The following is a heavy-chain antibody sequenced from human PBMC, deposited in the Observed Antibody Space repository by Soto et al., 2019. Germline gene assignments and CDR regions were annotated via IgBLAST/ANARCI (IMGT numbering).Heavy chain of an antibody. CDR3: ARGARVYDSYDY. J-gene: IGHJ4*02. V-gene: IGHV4-34*01. D-gene: IGHD5-12*01. CDR1: GGSFSGYY. Sequence: QVQLQQWGAGLLKPSETLSLTCAVYGGSFSGYYWSWIRQPPGKGLEWIGEINHSGSTNYNPPLKSRVTISVDTSKNQFSLKLSSVTAADTAVYYCARGARVYDSYDYWGQGTLVTVSS. CDR2: INHSGST.